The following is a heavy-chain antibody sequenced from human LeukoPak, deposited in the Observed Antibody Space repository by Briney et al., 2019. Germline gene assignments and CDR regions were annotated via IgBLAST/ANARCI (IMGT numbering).Heavy chain of an antibody. CDR2: ISGSGGST. V-gene: IGHV3-23*01. D-gene: IGHD4-17*01. CDR1: GFTFSSYA. CDR3: AKDRSGDYGDNDDAFDI. Sequence: PGGSLRLSCAASGFTFSSYAMSWVRQAPGKGLEWVSTISGSGGSTYYADSVKGRFTTSRDNSKNTLYLQMNSLRAEDTAVYYCAKDRSGDYGDNDDAFDIWGQGTMVTVSS. J-gene: IGHJ3*02.